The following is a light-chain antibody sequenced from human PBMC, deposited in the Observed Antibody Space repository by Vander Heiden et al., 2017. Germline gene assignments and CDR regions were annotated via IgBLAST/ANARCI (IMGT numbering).Light chain of an antibody. CDR1: QSISSY. V-gene: IGKV1-39*01. Sequence: DIQMTQSPSSLSASVGDRVTITCRASQSISSYLNWYQQKPGKAPKLLIYAAFSLQSGVPSRFSGSGSGTDFTLTISSLQPEDVATYYCQQSYSTPRTFGQGTKLEIK. CDR3: QQSYSTPRT. J-gene: IGKJ2*02. CDR2: AAF.